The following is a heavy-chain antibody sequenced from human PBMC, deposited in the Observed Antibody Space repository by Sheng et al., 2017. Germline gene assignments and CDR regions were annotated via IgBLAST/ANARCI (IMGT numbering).Heavy chain of an antibody. CDR3: ARDFLPILQRCHLFTDFDY. CDR2: IYHSGSM. Sequence: QVQLQESGPGLVQPSETLSLTCTVSGYSISSGYYWGWIRQPPGKGLEWIVSIYHSGSMYYNPSLKSRVTISLDTSKNQFSLRLTSVTTADTAVYYCARDFLPILQRCHLFTDFDYWGQGTLVTVS. D-gene: IGHD2-21*02. J-gene: IGHJ4*02. CDR1: GYSISSGYY. V-gene: IGHV4-38-2*02.